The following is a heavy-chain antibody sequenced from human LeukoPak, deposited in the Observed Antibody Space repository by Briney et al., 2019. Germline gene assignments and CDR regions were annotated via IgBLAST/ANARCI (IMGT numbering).Heavy chain of an antibody. V-gene: IGHV3-30*03. D-gene: IGHD3-16*01. CDR3: ARDPMMKIASYYYYYGMDV. J-gene: IGHJ6*02. CDR1: GFTFSSYG. CDR2: ISYDGSNK. Sequence: GGSRRLSCAASGFTFSSYGMHWVRQAPGKGLEWVAVISYDGSNKYYADSVKGRFTISRDNSKNTLYLQMNSLRAEDTAVYYCARDPMMKIASYYYYYGMDVWGQGTTVTVSS.